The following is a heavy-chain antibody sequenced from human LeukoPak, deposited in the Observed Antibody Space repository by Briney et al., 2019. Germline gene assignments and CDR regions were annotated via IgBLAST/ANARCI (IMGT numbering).Heavy chain of an antibody. CDR1: GFTFSNYE. CDR3: ARFAVGANLVDY. Sequence: GGSLRLSCAASGFTFSNYEMNWVRQAPGKGLEWVSYISSGASTLYYADSVRGRFTISRDNDKNSLYLQMNSLRAEDTAVYYCARFAVGANLVDYWGQGTLVTVSS. V-gene: IGHV3-48*03. D-gene: IGHD1-26*01. CDR2: ISSGASTL. J-gene: IGHJ4*02.